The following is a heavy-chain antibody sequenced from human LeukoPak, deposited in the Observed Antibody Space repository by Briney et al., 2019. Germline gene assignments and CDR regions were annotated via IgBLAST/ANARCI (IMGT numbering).Heavy chain of an antibody. J-gene: IGHJ4*02. D-gene: IGHD1-26*01. CDR1: GGSISSYY. Sequence: SETLSLTCTVSGGSISSYYWSWIRQPPGKGLEWIGYIYYSGSTNYNSSLKSRVTISVDTSKSQLSLKLSSVTAADTAVYYCARPVGATYFDYWGQGTLVTVSS. V-gene: IGHV4-59*01. CDR2: IYYSGST. CDR3: ARPVGATYFDY.